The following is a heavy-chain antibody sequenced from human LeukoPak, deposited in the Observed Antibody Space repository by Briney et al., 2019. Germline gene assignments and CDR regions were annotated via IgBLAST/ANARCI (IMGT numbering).Heavy chain of an antibody. J-gene: IGHJ6*04. D-gene: IGHD2-15*01. CDR2: INHSGST. V-gene: IGHV4-34*01. CDR1: GGSFSGYY. Sequence: SETLSLTCAVYGGSFSGYYWSWIRQPPGKELEWIGGINHSGSTNYNPSLKSRVTISVDTSKNQFSLKLSSVTAADTAVYYCARIGCSGGSCYLNYYYGMDVWGKGTTVTVSS. CDR3: ARIGCSGGSCYLNYYYGMDV.